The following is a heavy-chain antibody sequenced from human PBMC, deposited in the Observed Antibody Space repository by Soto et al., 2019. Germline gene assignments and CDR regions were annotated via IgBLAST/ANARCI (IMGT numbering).Heavy chain of an antibody. CDR3: ARGFTIFGVAFEDYMDV. D-gene: IGHD3-3*01. CDR2: IWYDGSNK. J-gene: IGHJ6*03. V-gene: IGHV3-33*01. CDR1: GFTFSSYG. Sequence: GGSLRLSCAASGFTFSSYGMHWVRQAPGKGLEWVAVIWYDGSNKYYADSVKGRFTISRDNSKNTLYLQMNSLRAEDTAVYYCARGFTIFGVAFEDYMDVWGKGTTVTVSS.